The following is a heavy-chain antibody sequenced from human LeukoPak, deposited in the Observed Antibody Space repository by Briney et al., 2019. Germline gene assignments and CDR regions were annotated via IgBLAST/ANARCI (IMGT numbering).Heavy chain of an antibody. CDR3: ARVSVKDAFDI. CDR1: GGSFSGYY. CDR2: INHSGST. V-gene: IGHV4-34*01. Sequence: SETLSLTCGVYGGSFSGYYWSWIRQPPGKGLEWIGEINHSGSTNYNPSLKSRVTISVDTSKNQFSLKLSSVTAAGTAVYYCARVSVKDAFDIWGQGTMVTVSS. J-gene: IGHJ3*02.